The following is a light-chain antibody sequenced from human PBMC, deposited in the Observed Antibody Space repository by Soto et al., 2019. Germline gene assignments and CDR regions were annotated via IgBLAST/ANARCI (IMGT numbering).Light chain of an antibody. J-gene: IGLJ1*01. CDR3: SSYTSSSTRV. CDR1: SSDVGRYDY. Sequence: QSALTQPASVSGSPGQSITISCTGTSSDVGRYDYVSWYRHHPGKAPKLMIYDVSNRPSGVSNRFSGSKSGNTASLTISGLQTEDEADYYCSSYTSSSTRVFGTGTKLTVL. CDR2: DVS. V-gene: IGLV2-14*03.